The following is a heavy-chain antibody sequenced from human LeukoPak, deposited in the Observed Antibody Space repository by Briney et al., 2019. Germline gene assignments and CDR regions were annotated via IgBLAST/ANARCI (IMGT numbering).Heavy chain of an antibody. Sequence: SEXLSXXXXXXXXSFSGYYWSWIRQPPGKGLEWIGEINHSGSTNYNPSLKSRVTISVDTSKNQFSLKLSSVTAADTAVYYCARALIISDAFDIWGQGTMVTVSS. J-gene: IGHJ3*02. CDR1: XXSFSGYY. CDR3: ARALIISDAFDI. D-gene: IGHD3-10*01. CDR2: INHSGST. V-gene: IGHV4-34*01.